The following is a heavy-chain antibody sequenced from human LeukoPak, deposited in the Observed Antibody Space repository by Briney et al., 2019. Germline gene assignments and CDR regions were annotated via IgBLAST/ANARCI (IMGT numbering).Heavy chain of an antibody. CDR3: ATSNDIVVVPAAITGQVANYYYGMDV. D-gene: IGHD2-2*01. Sequence: ASVTVSCKVSGYTLTELSMHWVRQAPGKGLEWMGGFDPEDGETIYAQKFQGRVTMTEDTSTDTAYMELSSLRSEDTAVYYCATSNDIVVVPAAITGQVANYYYGMDVWGQGTTVTVSS. V-gene: IGHV1-24*01. J-gene: IGHJ6*02. CDR1: GYTLTELS. CDR2: FDPEDGET.